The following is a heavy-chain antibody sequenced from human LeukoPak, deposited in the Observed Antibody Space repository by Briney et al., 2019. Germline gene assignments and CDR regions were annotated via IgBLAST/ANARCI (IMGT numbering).Heavy chain of an antibody. CDR2: ISYDGSNK. J-gene: IGHJ5*02. Sequence: GGSLRLSCAASGFTFSSYAMHWVRQAPGKGLEWVAVISYDGSNKYYADSVKGRFTISRDNSKNTLYLQMNSLRAEDTAVYYCARDLTISYNWFDPWGQGTLVTVSS. V-gene: IGHV3-30-3*01. CDR1: GFTFSSYA. D-gene: IGHD3-3*01. CDR3: ARDLTISYNWFDP.